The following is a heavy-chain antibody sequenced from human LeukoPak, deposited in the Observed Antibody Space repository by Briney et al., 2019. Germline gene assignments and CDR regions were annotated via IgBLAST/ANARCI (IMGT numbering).Heavy chain of an antibody. CDR3: TTDRYYDNSELQFQH. CDR2: IKRETDGGTI. V-gene: IGHV3-15*01. J-gene: IGHJ1*01. CDR1: GFTFSSYG. Sequence: GRSLRLSCAASGFTFSSYGMHWVRQAPGKGLEWLGRIKRETDGGTIDYAAPVKGRFTISRDDSRNTLYLQMDSLKIEDTAVYYCTTDRYYDNSELQFQHWGRAPWSPSPQ. D-gene: IGHD3-22*01.